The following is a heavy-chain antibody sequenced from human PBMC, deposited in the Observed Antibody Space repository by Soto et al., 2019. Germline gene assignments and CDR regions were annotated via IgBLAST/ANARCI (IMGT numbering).Heavy chain of an antibody. V-gene: IGHV1-3*01. D-gene: IGHD1-7*01. CDR3: ATESITGTTFWFDP. CDR2: INAGNGNT. CDR1: GYTFTSYA. Sequence: GASVKVSCKASGYTFTSYAMHWVRQAPGQRLEWMGWINAGNGNTKYSQKFQGRVTITRDTSASTAYMELSSLRSEDTAVYYCATESITGTTFWFDPWGQGTLVTVSS. J-gene: IGHJ5*02.